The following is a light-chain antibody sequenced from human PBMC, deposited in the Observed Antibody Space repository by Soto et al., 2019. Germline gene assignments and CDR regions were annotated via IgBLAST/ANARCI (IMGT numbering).Light chain of an antibody. CDR1: QSVSSSY. Sequence: IVLTQSPDTLSLSPGERATLSCRASQSVSSSYLAWYQQKPGQAPRLLIYGASSRATGIPDRFSGSGSGTDFTLTISRLEPEDFAVYYCHQYDSWTFGQGTKVDIK. J-gene: IGKJ1*01. CDR2: GAS. CDR3: HQYDSWT. V-gene: IGKV3-20*01.